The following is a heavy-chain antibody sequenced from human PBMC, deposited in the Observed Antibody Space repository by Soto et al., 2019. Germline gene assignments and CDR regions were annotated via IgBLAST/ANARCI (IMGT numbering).Heavy chain of an antibody. J-gene: IGHJ6*02. Sequence: EVQLLESGGGLVQPGGSLRLSCAASGFTFSSYAMTWVRQAPGKGLEWVSAISGSGGTTYPADSVKGRFTISRDNSKNTRYLQMNSLRAEDAAVYYCAKPPYSSSSYYYYGRDVWGQGTTVTVSS. CDR1: GFTFSSYA. CDR3: AKPPYSSSSYYYYGRDV. D-gene: IGHD6-6*01. V-gene: IGHV3-23*01. CDR2: ISGSGGTT.